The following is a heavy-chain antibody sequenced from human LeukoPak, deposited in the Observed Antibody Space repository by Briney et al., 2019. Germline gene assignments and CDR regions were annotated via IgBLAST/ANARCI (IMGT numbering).Heavy chain of an antibody. CDR1: GYTFTSYY. J-gene: IGHJ4*02. D-gene: IGHD6-19*01. CDR3: ARDPGIAVAEYYFDY. V-gene: IGHV1-46*01. CDR2: INPSGGST. Sequence: ASVKVSCKASGYTFTSYYMHWVRQAPGQGLEWMGIINPSGGSTSYAQKFQGRVTMTRDTSTSTVYMELSSLRSGDTAVYYCARDPGIAVAEYYFDYWGQGTLVTVSS.